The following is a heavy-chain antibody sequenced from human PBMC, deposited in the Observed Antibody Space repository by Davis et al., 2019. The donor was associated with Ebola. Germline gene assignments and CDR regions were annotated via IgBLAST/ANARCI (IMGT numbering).Heavy chain of an antibody. D-gene: IGHD3-3*01. Sequence: PSETLSLTCAASGFTFSSYWMSWVRQAPGKGLEWVANIKQDGSEKYYVDSVKGRFTISRDNSKKTLYLQMNSLRAEDTAVYYCAKSGLSFGVVKYHYGMDVWGKGTTVTVSS. CDR3: AKSGLSFGVVKYHYGMDV. CDR1: GFTFSSYW. V-gene: IGHV3-7*03. CDR2: IKQDGSEK. J-gene: IGHJ6*04.